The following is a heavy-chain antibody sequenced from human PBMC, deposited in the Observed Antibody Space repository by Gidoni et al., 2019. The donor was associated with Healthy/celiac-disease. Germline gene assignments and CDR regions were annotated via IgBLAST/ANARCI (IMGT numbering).Heavy chain of an antibody. CDR1: GGSISSGGYY. CDR3: ARVGGQLVGDYYFDY. Sequence: QVQLQESGPGLVKPSQTLSLTCTVSGGSISSGGYYWSWFRQHPGKGLEWIGYIYYSGSTYYNPSLKSRVTISVDTSKNQFSLKLSSVTAADTAVYYCARVGGQLVGDYYFDYWGQGTLVTVSS. CDR2: IYYSGST. V-gene: IGHV4-31*03. D-gene: IGHD6-6*01. J-gene: IGHJ4*02.